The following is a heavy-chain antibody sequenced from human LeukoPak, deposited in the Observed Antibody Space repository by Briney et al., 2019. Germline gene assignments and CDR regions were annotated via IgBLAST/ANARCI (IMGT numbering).Heavy chain of an antibody. D-gene: IGHD5-12*01. CDR3: ARLKDRWLRRFPTYYYYGMDV. CDR1: GYTFTSYA. Sequence: ASVKVSCKASGYTFTSYAMHWGRQAPGQRLEWMGWINAGNGNTKYSQKFQGRVTITRDTSASTAYMELSSLRSEDTAVYYCARLKDRWLRRFPTYYYYGMDVWGQGTTVTVSS. V-gene: IGHV1-3*01. CDR2: INAGNGNT. J-gene: IGHJ6*02.